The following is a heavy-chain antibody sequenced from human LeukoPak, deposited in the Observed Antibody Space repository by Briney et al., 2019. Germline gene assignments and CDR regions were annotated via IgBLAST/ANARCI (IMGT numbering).Heavy chain of an antibody. CDR1: GFTFSSYA. V-gene: IGHV3-30-3*01. D-gene: IGHD6-19*01. J-gene: IGHJ5*02. CDR2: ISYDGSNK. Sequence: GGSLRLSCAASGFTFSSYAMHWVRQAPGKGLEWVAVISYDGSNKYYADSVKGRFTISRDNSKNTLYLQMNSLRAEDTAVYYCARESRIAVAGTVGLDPWGQGTLVTVSS. CDR3: ARESRIAVAGTVGLDP.